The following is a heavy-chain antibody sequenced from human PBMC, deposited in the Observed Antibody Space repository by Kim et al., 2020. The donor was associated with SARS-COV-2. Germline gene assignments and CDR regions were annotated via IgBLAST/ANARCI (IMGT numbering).Heavy chain of an antibody. CDR3: AGPPYHDSGGLAHGLDV. Sequence: GKGRFTITRDNAKNTLYLQMNSRRDEDTAVYYCAGPPYHDSGGLAHGLDVWGQGTTVTVSS. V-gene: IGHV3-30*03. J-gene: IGHJ6*02. D-gene: IGHD3-22*01.